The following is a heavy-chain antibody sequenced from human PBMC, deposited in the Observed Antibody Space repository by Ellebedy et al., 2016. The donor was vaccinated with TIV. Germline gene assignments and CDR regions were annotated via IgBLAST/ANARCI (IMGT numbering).Heavy chain of an antibody. Sequence: GESLKISCVASGFPXPDYGLHWVRLPPGKGLEWVAVISNDGRSKKHADSVRGRFTISRDNSKSTLYLQMDSLRAEDTAVYYCAPGGTTTVKKGFGYWGQGTLVTVSS. J-gene: IGHJ4*02. CDR1: GFPXPDYG. V-gene: IGHV3-30*03. CDR3: APGGTTTVKKGFGY. D-gene: IGHD4-17*01. CDR2: ISNDGRSK.